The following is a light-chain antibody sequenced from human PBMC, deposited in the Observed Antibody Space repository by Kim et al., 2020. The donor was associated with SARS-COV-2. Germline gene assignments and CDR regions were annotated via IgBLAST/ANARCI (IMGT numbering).Light chain of an antibody. J-gene: IGKJ5*01. V-gene: IGKV3-20*01. CDR3: QQYGT. Sequence: TVSLHSGERVSPYCTASERVSGDHVGWYQRKRGQAPRVLVYATSVGATGIPDGFTGSGSETDFSLTISRLEPEDFAVYYCQQYGTFGRGTRLEIK. CDR2: ATS. CDR1: ERVSGDH.